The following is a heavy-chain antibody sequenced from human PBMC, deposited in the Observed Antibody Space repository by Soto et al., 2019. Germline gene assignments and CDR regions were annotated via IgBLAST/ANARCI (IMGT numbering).Heavy chain of an antibody. CDR2: IYYSGDT. D-gene: IGHD2-15*01. V-gene: IGHV4-30-4*01. Sequence: QVRLQESGPRVVRPSQTLSLTCSVSGASINRGDYYWSWIRQSPGRGLEWIGSIYYSGDTNYNPSLGSRVTMSVDTSKNQFLLDLYSDAAADAAVYICAREGGDIVQDPYYWGQGILITVSS. J-gene: IGHJ4*02. CDR3: AREGGDIVQDPYY. CDR1: GASINRGDYY.